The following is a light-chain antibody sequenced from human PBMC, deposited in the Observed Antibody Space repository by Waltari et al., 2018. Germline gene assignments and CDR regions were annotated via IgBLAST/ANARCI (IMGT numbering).Light chain of an antibody. J-gene: IGLJ2*01. Sequence: QSVLTQPPSASGTPGPRVTISCSGSSSNIGSNYVYWYQQPPGTAPKLPIYRNNQRPSGVPDRFSGSKSGTSASLAISGLRSEDEADYYCAAWDDSLSGPVFGGGTKLTVL. CDR1: SSNIGSNY. V-gene: IGLV1-47*01. CDR3: AAWDDSLSGPV. CDR2: RNN.